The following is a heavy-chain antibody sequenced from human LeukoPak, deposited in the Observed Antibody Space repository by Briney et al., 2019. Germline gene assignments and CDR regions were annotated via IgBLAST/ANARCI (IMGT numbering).Heavy chain of an antibody. V-gene: IGHV4-30-2*06. CDR2: IWPSGST. Sequence: SQTLSLTCSVSGGSISSGPYFWSWIRQSPGQGLEWIGYIWPSGSTNYNPSLKSRVTISVDTSKNQFSLKLSSVTAADTAVYYCARQPIRPKPCYDFWSGNALDAFDIWGQGTMVTVSS. D-gene: IGHD3-3*01. J-gene: IGHJ3*02. CDR3: ARQPIRPKPCYDFWSGNALDAFDI. CDR1: GGSISSGPYF.